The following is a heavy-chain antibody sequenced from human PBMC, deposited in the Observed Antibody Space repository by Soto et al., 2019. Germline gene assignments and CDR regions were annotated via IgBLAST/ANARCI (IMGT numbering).Heavy chain of an antibody. Sequence: PGGSPRISCAAPGFPLSSYWMSWVRQAPGKGLEWVANIKQDGSEKYYVDSVKGRFTISRDNAKNSLYLQMNSLRAEDTAVYYCAREVAALDYWGQGTLVTVSS. V-gene: IGHV3-7*01. CDR1: GFPLSSYW. CDR3: AREVAALDY. CDR2: IKQDGSEK. D-gene: IGHD2-15*01. J-gene: IGHJ4*02.